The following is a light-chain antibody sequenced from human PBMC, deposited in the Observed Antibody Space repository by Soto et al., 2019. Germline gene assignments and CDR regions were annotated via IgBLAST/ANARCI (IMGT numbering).Light chain of an antibody. V-gene: IGKV3-11*01. CDR1: QSVSSY. CDR3: QQRSNWPPRLP. Sequence: EIVLTQSPATLSLSPGERATLSCRASQSVSSYLAWYQQKPGQAPRLLIYDASNRATGIPARFSGSGSGTDFTLTISSLEPEDFAVYYCQQRSNWPPRLPFGGGTNVEIK. J-gene: IGKJ4*01. CDR2: DAS.